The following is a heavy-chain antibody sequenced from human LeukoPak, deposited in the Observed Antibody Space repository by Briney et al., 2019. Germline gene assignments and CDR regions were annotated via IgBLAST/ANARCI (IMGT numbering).Heavy chain of an antibody. J-gene: IGHJ4*02. D-gene: IGHD3-10*02. CDR3: AKHVRAISSFDY. CDR1: GFTFSNSY. V-gene: IGHV3-23*01. CDR2: ISGSGDIT. Sequence: GGSLRLSCAASGFTFSNSYMGWVRQAPGKGLEWVSEISGSGDITYYPDSVKGRFTISRDNSKNALSLQMNSLGAEDTAVYYCAKHVRAISSFDYWGQGTLVTVSS.